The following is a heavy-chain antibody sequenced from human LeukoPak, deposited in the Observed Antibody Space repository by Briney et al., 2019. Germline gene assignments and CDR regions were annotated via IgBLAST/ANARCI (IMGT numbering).Heavy chain of an antibody. D-gene: IGHD6-13*01. V-gene: IGHV4-39*07. J-gene: IGHJ4*02. Sequence: PSETLSLTRTVSGGSISSSSYYWGWIRQPPGKGLEWIGSIYYSGSTYYNPSLKSRVTISVDTSKNQFSLKLSSVTAADTAVYYCARVLAAAEQYYFDYWGQGTLVTVSS. CDR1: GGSISSSSYY. CDR3: ARVLAAAEQYYFDY. CDR2: IYYSGST.